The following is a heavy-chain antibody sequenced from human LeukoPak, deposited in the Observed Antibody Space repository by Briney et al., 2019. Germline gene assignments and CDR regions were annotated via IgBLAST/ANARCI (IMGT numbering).Heavy chain of an antibody. CDR2: ISNSGGST. Sequence: GGSLRLSCAASGFTFNTYAMTWVRPAPGKGPEWVSSISNSGGSTYYADSVKGRFTISRDNSKNTLYLQMSSLRAEDTAVYYCVKGGSSGYRWFDPWGQGTLVTVSS. V-gene: IGHV3-23*01. CDR1: GFTFNTYA. D-gene: IGHD3-22*01. CDR3: VKGGSSGYRWFDP. J-gene: IGHJ5*02.